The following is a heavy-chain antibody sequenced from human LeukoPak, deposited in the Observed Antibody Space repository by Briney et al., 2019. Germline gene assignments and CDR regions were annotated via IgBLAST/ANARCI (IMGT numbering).Heavy chain of an antibody. Sequence: PSETLSLTCTVSGGSISSSSYYWGWIRQPPGKGLEWIGSIYYSGSTYYNPSLKSRVTISVDTSKNQFSLKLSSVTAADTAVYYCARDPVKQWRKSPFDYWGQGTLVTVSS. V-gene: IGHV4-39*07. CDR2: IYYSGST. D-gene: IGHD6-19*01. J-gene: IGHJ4*02. CDR1: GGSISSSSYY. CDR3: ARDPVKQWRKSPFDY.